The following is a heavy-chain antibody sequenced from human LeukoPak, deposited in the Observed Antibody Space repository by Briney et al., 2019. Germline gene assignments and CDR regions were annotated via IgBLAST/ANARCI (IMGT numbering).Heavy chain of an antibody. J-gene: IGHJ4*02. CDR1: GFTFSSYS. V-gene: IGHV3-21*01. CDR2: ISSSSSYI. Sequence: GGSLRLSCAASGFTFSSYSMNWVRQAPGKGLEWVSSISSSSSYIYYADSVKGRFTISRDNAKNSLYLQMNSLRAEDTAVYYCARQKHSSSDPFDYWGQGTLVTVSS. D-gene: IGHD6-6*01. CDR3: ARQKHSSSDPFDY.